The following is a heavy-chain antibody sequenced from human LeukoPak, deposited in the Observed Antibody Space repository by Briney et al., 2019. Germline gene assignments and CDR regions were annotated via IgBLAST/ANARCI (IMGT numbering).Heavy chain of an antibody. D-gene: IGHD2-8*01. CDR1: GFTFSSYS. CDR3: ARAIPGYCTNGVCRYYFDY. J-gene: IGHJ4*02. V-gene: IGHV3-21*01. Sequence: GGSLRLTCAASGFTFSSYSMNWVRQAPGKGLEWVSSISSSSSYIYYADSVKGRFTISRDNAKNSLYLQMNSLRAEDTAVYYCARAIPGYCTNGVCRYYFDYWGQGTLVTVSS. CDR2: ISSSSSYI.